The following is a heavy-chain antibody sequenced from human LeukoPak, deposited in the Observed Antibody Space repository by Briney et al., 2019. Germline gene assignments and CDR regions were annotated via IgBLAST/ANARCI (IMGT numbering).Heavy chain of an antibody. CDR2: INPNSGGT. D-gene: IGHD1-26*01. Sequence: ASVKVSCKASGYTVTGYNMNWVGQAPGKGLEGMGWINPNSGGTNYAQKFQGRVTMTRDTSISTAYMELSRLRSDDTAVYYCASDLGEWELQVDYLGQGTLVTVSS. CDR1: GYTVTGYN. CDR3: ASDLGEWELQVDY. V-gene: IGHV1-2*02. J-gene: IGHJ4*02.